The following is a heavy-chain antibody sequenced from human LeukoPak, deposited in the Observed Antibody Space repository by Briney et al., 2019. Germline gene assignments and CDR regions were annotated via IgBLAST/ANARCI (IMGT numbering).Heavy chain of an antibody. J-gene: IGHJ4*02. CDR3: ARSYYYDYVWGSYREPFDY. CDR1: GGSFSGYY. Sequence: SETLSLTCAVYGGSFSGYYWSWIRQPPGKGLEWIGEINHSGSTNYNPSLKSRVTISVDTSKNQFSPKLSSVTAADTAVYYCARSYYYDYVWGSYREPFDYWGQGTLVTVSS. D-gene: IGHD3-16*02. CDR2: INHSGST. V-gene: IGHV4-34*01.